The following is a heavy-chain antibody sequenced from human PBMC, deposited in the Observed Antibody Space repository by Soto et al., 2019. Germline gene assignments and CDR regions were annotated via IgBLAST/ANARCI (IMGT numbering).Heavy chain of an antibody. Sequence: QVQLVQSGAEVKKPGPSVKVSCKASGGTFNNNAISWVRQAPGQGLEWMGGIIPILGTANYAQKFRGRVTITADESTRTGYMDLSSLRSEDTAVYYCARPYDSSDYYGGGMDVWGQGTTVTVSS. J-gene: IGHJ6*02. CDR3: ARPYDSSDYYGGGMDV. CDR2: IIPILGTA. D-gene: IGHD3-22*01. CDR1: GGTFNNNA. V-gene: IGHV1-69*01.